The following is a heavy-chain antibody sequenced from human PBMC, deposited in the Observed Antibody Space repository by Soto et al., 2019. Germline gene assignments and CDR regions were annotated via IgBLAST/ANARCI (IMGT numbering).Heavy chain of an antibody. D-gene: IGHD6-6*01. Sequence: GASVMVSCKSSGDAFPRSGMSLVRRAPGQGHEWMGWISAHTGSSEYAQRFQGRVTMTTDRSTSTAYMELRSLRSDDTAVYYCARRHTSIAAIGWLDYYYGMDFWGQGTTVTGSS. CDR1: GDAFPRSG. CDR2: ISAHTGSS. J-gene: IGHJ6*02. V-gene: IGHV1-18*01. CDR3: ARRHTSIAAIGWLDYYYGMDF.